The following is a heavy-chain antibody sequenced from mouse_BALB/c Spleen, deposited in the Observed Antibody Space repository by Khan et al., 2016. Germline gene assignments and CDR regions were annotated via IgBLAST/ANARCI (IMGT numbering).Heavy chain of an antibody. J-gene: IGHJ3*01. CDR3: ARLMITGWFAY. D-gene: IGHD2-4*01. CDR2: ISYSGNT. Sequence: EVQLQESGPGLVKPSQSLSLTCTVTGYSITSDYAWNWIRQFPGNKLEWMGYISYSGNTSYTPSLKSRFSITRDTSKNQFFLQLNSVTTEDTATYYCARLMITGWFAYWGQGTLVTVSA. V-gene: IGHV3-2*02. CDR1: GYSITSDYA.